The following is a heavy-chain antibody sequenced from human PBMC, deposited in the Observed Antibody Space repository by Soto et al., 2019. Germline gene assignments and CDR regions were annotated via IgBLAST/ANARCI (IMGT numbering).Heavy chain of an antibody. CDR2: IYYSGST. CDR1: GGSISSGGYY. J-gene: IGHJ5*02. CDR3: ARERGDYYGSGSRRVNNWFDP. Sequence: QVQLQESGPGLVKPSQTLSLTCTVSGGSISSGGYYWSWIRQHPGKGLEWIGYIYYSGSTYYNPSLKSRVTISVDPSKNQFPLKLSSVTAADKAVYYCARERGDYYGSGSRRVNNWFDPWGQGTLVTVSS. D-gene: IGHD3-10*01. V-gene: IGHV4-31*03.